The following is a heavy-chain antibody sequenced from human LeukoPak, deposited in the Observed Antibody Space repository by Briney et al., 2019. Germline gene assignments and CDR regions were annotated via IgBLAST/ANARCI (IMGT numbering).Heavy chain of an antibody. CDR2: IYYSGST. V-gene: IGHV4-59*01. CDR3: ARVESSGWYGAGY. J-gene: IGHJ4*02. D-gene: IGHD6-19*01. CDR1: GGSISSYY. Sequence: SETLSLTCTVSGGSISSYYWSWIRQPPGKGLEWIGYIYYSGSTNYNPSLKSRVTTSVDTSKNQFSLKLSSVTAADTAVYYCARVESSGWYGAGYWGQGTLVTVSS.